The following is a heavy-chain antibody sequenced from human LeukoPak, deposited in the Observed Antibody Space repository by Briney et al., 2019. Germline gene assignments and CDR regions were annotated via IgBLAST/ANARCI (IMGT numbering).Heavy chain of an antibody. CDR2: ISSSGSTI. Sequence: GGSLRLSCAASGFTFSDYYMSWIRQAPGKGLEWVSYISSSGSTIYYADSVKGRFTISRDNAKNSLYLQMNSLRAEDTAVYYCARFEYSSFTYYYYYMDVWGKGTTVTVSS. D-gene: IGHD6-6*01. V-gene: IGHV3-11*04. J-gene: IGHJ6*03. CDR3: ARFEYSSFTYYYYYMDV. CDR1: GFTFSDYY.